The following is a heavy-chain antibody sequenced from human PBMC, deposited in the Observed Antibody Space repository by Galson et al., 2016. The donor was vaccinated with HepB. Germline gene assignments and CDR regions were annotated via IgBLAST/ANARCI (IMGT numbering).Heavy chain of an antibody. V-gene: IGHV1-46*01. CDR3: ARYSDAFDI. CDR1: GYTFTVYY. Sequence: SVKVSCKASGYTFTVYYMHWVRQAPGQGLEWMGRIVPIADITNYAQKFEGRVTITADRSTSTVFMDLSSLRSDDTAVYYCARYSDAFDIWGQGTMVTVSS. CDR2: IVPIADIT. D-gene: IGHD1-26*01. J-gene: IGHJ3*02.